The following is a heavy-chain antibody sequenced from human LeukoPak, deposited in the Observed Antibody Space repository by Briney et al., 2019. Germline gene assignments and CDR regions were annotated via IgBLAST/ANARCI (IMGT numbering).Heavy chain of an antibody. Sequence: QPGRSLRLSCAASGFTFSSYGMHWVRQAPGKGLEWVAVISYDGSNKYYADSVKGRFTISRDNSKNTLYLQMNSLRAEDTAVYYCAKDYAGGSYYWGQGTLVTVSS. CDR3: AKDYAGGSYY. CDR1: GFTFSSYG. D-gene: IGHD1-26*01. V-gene: IGHV3-30*18. J-gene: IGHJ4*02. CDR2: ISYDGSNK.